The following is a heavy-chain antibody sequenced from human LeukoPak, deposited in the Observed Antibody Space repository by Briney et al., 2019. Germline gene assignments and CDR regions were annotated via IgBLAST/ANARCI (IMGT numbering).Heavy chain of an antibody. V-gene: IGHV3-30*18. Sequence: GRSLRLSCAASGFTFSSLGMHWVRQAPGKGLEWVALISYDGNNKYYPDSVKGRFTISRDNSKNTLYLQMNSLRADDTAVYYCAKDLGSGSFHLNAFDSWGQGTLVTVSS. J-gene: IGHJ4*02. CDR1: GFTFSSLG. D-gene: IGHD3-10*01. CDR3: AKDLGSGSFHLNAFDS. CDR2: ISYDGNNK.